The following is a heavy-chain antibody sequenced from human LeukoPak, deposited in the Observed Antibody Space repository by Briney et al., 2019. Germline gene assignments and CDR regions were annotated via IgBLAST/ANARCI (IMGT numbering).Heavy chain of an antibody. CDR2: IYTSGST. J-gene: IGHJ2*01. Sequence: SETLSLTCTVSGGSISSNTYYWNWIRQPAGKGLEWIGRIYTSGSTNYNPSLKSRVTISVDTSKNQFSLKVISVTAADTAVYYCARDADWYFDLWGRGTLVTVSS. V-gene: IGHV4-61*02. CDR1: GGSISSNTYY. CDR3: ARDADWYFDL.